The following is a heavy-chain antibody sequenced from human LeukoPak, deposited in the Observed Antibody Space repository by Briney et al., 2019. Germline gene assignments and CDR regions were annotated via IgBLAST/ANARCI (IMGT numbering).Heavy chain of an antibody. CDR1: GFTFDDYA. V-gene: IGHV3-9*01. J-gene: IGHJ4*02. Sequence: PGGSLRLSYAASGFTFDDYAMHWVRQAPGKGLEWVSGISWNSGSIGYADSVKGRFTISRDNAKNSLYLQMNSLRAEDTALYYCAKDTQAGIVVVTATTPYFDYWGQGTLVTVSS. D-gene: IGHD2-21*02. CDR3: AKDTQAGIVVVTATTPYFDY. CDR2: ISWNSGSI.